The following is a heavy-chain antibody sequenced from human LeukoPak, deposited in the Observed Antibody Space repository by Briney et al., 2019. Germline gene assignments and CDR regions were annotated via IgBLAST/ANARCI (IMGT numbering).Heavy chain of an antibody. CDR1: GGSFSGYY. J-gene: IGHJ4*02. CDR2: IYHSGST. CDR3: ANGSASFAQQLISRYFGF. V-gene: IGHV4-34*01. D-gene: IGHD6-13*01. Sequence: PSETLSLTCAVSGGSFSGYYWSWIRQPPGKGLEWIAEIYHSGSTNYNPSLKSRVTISVDTSKNQFSLKLSSVTAADTAVYYGANGSASFAQQLISRYFGFWGQGTLVTVSS.